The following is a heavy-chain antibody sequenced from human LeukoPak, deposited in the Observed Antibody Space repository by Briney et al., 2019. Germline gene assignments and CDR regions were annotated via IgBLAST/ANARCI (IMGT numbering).Heavy chain of an antibody. D-gene: IGHD6-13*01. CDR2: IKQDGSEK. Sequence: GGSLRLSCADSGFTFSSYWMSWVRQAPGKGLEWVANIKQDGSEKYYVDSVKGRFTISRDNAKNSLYLQMNSLRAEDTAVYYCARGDSSSWFYFDYWGQGTLVTVSS. V-gene: IGHV3-7*01. CDR3: ARGDSSSWFYFDY. J-gene: IGHJ4*02. CDR1: GFTFSSYW.